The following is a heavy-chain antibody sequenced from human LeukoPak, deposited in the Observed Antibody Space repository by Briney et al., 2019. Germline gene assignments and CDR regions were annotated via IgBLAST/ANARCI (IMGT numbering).Heavy chain of an antibody. Sequence: GGSLRLSCAASGFTFSNAWMSWVRQAPGKGLEWVGRIKSKTDGGTTDYAAPVKGRFTISRDDSKNTLYLQMNSLKTEDTAVYYCTTALYYDSSGPDYWGQGTLVTVSS. V-gene: IGHV3-15*01. J-gene: IGHJ4*02. CDR2: IKSKTDGGTT. CDR3: TTALYYDSSGPDY. D-gene: IGHD3-22*01. CDR1: GFTFSNAW.